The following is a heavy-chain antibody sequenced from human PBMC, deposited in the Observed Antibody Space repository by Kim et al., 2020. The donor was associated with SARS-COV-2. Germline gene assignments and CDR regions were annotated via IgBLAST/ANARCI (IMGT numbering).Heavy chain of an antibody. V-gene: IGHV1-18*04. J-gene: IGHJ4*02. Sequence: ASVKVSCKTSGYSFTTYAINWVRQAPGQGLEWMGWIGAYNVYTKYAQNFQGRVTMTIDPATDTAYMELRSLRYDDTAVYYCSRGQGCGGDCYAGDYWGQG. CDR3: SRGQGCGGDCYAGDY. D-gene: IGHD2-21*02. CDR2: IGAYNVYT. CDR1: GYSFTTYA.